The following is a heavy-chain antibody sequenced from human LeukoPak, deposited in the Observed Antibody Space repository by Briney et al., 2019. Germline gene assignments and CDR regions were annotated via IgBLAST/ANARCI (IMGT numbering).Heavy chain of an antibody. D-gene: IGHD3-9*01. CDR3: ARRPASGFLGWFYP. J-gene: IGHJ5*02. CDR2: IYYSGST. CDR1: DGSISNYY. Sequence: SETLSLTCTVSDGSISNYYWSWIRQPPGKGLEWIGYIYYSGSTNYNPSLKSRVTMSVNTSKNKFSLKLSSVTAADTAVYYYARRPASGFLGWFYPRRQGILVTVSS. V-gene: IGHV4-59*08.